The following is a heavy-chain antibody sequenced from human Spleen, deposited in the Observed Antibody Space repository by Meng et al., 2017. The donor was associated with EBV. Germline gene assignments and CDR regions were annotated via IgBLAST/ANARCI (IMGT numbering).Heavy chain of an antibody. Sequence: QVQLVQSGAEVKKPXXSVQVXGKASENPFSGCYIHWMRQDPGRGLEWMGWISPYNGNTNYAQNFQGRVTMTTDTSTNTAYMDLRSLRSDDTAVYYCAMSGQFGSDWFDPGGQGTLVTVSS. D-gene: IGHD3-10*01. CDR2: ISPYNGNT. J-gene: IGHJ5*02. V-gene: IGHV1-18*04. CDR3: AMSGQFGSDWFDP. CDR1: ENPFSGCY.